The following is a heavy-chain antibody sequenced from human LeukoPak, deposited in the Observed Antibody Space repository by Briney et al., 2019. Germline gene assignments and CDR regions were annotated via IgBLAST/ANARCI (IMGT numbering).Heavy chain of an antibody. CDR1: GGSFSGYY. V-gene: IGHV4-34*01. J-gene: IGHJ3*02. CDR3: ARAIRPLRPSRYAFDI. Sequence: SETLSLTCAVYGGSFSGYYWSWIRQPPGKGLEWLGAINHSGSTNYNPSLKSRVTISVDTSKNQFSLKLSSVTAADTAVYYCARAIRPLRPSRYAFDIWGQGTMVTVSS. D-gene: IGHD3-3*01. CDR2: INHSGST.